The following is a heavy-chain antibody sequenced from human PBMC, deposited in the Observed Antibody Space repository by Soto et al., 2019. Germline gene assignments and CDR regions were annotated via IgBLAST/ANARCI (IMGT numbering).Heavy chain of an antibody. D-gene: IGHD3-10*01. V-gene: IGHV4-34*02. CDR2: IEHGGST. CDR1: GESFSGHY. CDR3: ARAPMVRGVPLDFDY. J-gene: IGHJ4*02. Sequence: QVQLQQWGTRLLKPSETLSLTCAVFGESFSGHYWSWIRQTPGKGLEWIGEIEHGGSTNYNPSLKSRVRMSLDTTRKQFSLRLNSVIAADTAVYYCARAPMVRGVPLDFDYWGQGTLVTVSS.